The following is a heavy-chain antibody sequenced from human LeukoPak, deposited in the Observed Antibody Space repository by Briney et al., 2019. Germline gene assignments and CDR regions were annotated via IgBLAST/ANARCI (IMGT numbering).Heavy chain of an antibody. V-gene: IGHV3-64D*06. Sequence: GGSLRLSCSASGFTFSSYAMHWVRQAPGKGLEYVSAISSNGGSTYYADSVKGRFTISRDSSKNTLYLQMGSLRAEDTAVYYCVKGSIVVVVAAPRGDAFDIWGQGTMVTVSS. CDR2: ISSNGGST. J-gene: IGHJ3*02. CDR3: VKGSIVVVVAAPRGDAFDI. CDR1: GFTFSSYA. D-gene: IGHD2-15*01.